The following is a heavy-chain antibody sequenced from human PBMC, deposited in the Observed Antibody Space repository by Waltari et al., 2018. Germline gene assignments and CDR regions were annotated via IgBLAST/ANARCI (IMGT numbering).Heavy chain of an antibody. Sequence: QVQLVQSGAGVKKPGPAVKVSCEASGGPFSSYNISWGRQAPGQGLEWMGRIIPILGIANYAQKFQGRVTITADKSTSTAYMELSSLRSEDTAVYYCASTVTNESDYWGQGTLVTVSS. D-gene: IGHD4-17*01. CDR3: ASTVTNESDY. CDR2: IIPILGIA. J-gene: IGHJ4*02. V-gene: IGHV1-69*02. CDR1: GGPFSSYN.